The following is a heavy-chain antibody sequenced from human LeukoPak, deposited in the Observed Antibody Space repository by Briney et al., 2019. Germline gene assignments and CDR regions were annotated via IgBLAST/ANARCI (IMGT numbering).Heavy chain of an antibody. D-gene: IGHD5-24*01. V-gene: IGHV4-59*01. J-gene: IGHJ3*02. Sequence: PSETRSLTCTVSGGSISSYYWSWIRQPPGKGLEWIGYIYYSGSTNYNPSLKSRVTISVDTSKNQFSLKLSSVTAADTAVYYCARDVMAGGDDDTFDIWGQGTMVTVSS. CDR2: IYYSGST. CDR3: ARDVMAGGDDDTFDI. CDR1: GGSISSYY.